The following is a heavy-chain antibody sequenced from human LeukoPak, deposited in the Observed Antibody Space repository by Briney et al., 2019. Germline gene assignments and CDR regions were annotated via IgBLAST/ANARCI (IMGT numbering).Heavy chain of an antibody. V-gene: IGHV3-23*01. CDR2: ISGSGGST. Sequence: TGGSLTLSCAVSGFTFSMYAMSWVRQAPGKGLEWVSGISGSGGSTYYPDSVKGRFTICRDNSKNTLYLQMNSLRAEDTAVSYCAKVGIAWLVPDYWGQGTLVTVSS. J-gene: IGHJ4*02. D-gene: IGHD6-19*01. CDR1: GFTFSMYA. CDR3: AKVGIAWLVPDY.